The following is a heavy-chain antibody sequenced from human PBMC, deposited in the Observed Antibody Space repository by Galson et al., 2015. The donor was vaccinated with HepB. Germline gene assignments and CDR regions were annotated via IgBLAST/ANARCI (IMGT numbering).Heavy chain of an antibody. CDR3: ARDVAVAVLGSFDF. J-gene: IGHJ3*01. D-gene: IGHD6-19*01. CDR1: GFTFSRYW. V-gene: IGHV3-7*01. Sequence: SLRLSCAASGFTFSRYWMSWVRQAPGKGLEWVANINKDGSEKYYVDSVKGRFTIFRDNAKNSLYLQMNSLRAEDTAVYYCARDVAVAVLGSFDFWGQGTMVTVSS. CDR2: INKDGSEK.